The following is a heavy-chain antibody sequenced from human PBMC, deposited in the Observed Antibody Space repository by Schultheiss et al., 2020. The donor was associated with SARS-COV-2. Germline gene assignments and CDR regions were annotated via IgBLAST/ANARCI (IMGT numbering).Heavy chain of an antibody. V-gene: IGHV4-59*01. J-gene: IGHJ4*02. Sequence: SETLSLTCTVSGGSISSYYWCWIRQPPGKGLEWIGYIYYSGSTNYNPSLKSRVTISVDTSKNQFSLKLSSVTAADTAVYYCVRVDCSSTSCYEDYWGQGTLVTVSS. CDR2: IYYSGST. CDR1: GGSISSYY. CDR3: VRVDCSSTSCYEDY. D-gene: IGHD2-2*01.